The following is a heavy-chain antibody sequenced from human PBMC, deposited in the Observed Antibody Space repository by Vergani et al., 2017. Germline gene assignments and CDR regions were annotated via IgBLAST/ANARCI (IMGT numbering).Heavy chain of an antibody. J-gene: IGHJ3*02. Sequence: QVQLVESGGGVVQPGRSLRLSCAASGFTFSSYGMHWVRQAPGKGLGWVAVIWYDGSNKYYADSVKGRFTISRDNSKNTLYLQMNSLRAEDTAVYYCARERASMIVLGGDAFDIWGQGTMVTVSS. CDR2: IWYDGSNK. V-gene: IGHV3-33*01. CDR3: ARERASMIVLGGDAFDI. D-gene: IGHD3-22*01. CDR1: GFTFSSYG.